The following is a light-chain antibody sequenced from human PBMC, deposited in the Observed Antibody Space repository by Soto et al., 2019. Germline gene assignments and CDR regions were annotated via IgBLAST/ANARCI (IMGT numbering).Light chain of an antibody. Sequence: QSVLTHPASVSGSPGQSIAISCTGTSSDVGTYDYVSWFQQHPGKAPELMIFDVSNRPSGVSDRFSGSKSGSTASLTISGLQAEDEADYYCSSYTTSNTYVFGNGTKVTVL. J-gene: IGLJ1*01. CDR3: SSYTTSNTYV. CDR2: DVS. CDR1: SSDVGTYDY. V-gene: IGLV2-14*01.